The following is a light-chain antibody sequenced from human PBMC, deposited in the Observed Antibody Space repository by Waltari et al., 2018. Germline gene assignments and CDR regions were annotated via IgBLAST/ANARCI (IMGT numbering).Light chain of an antibody. CDR1: QSVLFTSNNKNY. CDR3: QQYYSTPS. J-gene: IGKJ2*01. V-gene: IGKV4-1*01. CDR2: WAS. Sequence: DIVMTQSPDSLAVSLGERATINCKSSQSVLFTSNNKNYLAWYQPKPGQPPKLLIYWASTRDSGVPDRFSGSGSETDFSLTISSLQAEDVAVYYCQQYYSTPSFGQGTKLAI.